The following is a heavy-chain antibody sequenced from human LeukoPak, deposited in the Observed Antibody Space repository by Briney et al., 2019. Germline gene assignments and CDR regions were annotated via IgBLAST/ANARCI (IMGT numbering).Heavy chain of an antibody. D-gene: IGHD3-22*01. V-gene: IGHV3-7*01. J-gene: IGHJ5*02. Sequence: GGSLRLSCAASGFTFSSYWMTWVRQAPGKGLEWVANIKQNGNEKYYVDSVKGRFTISRDNPKNSLYLQMNSLRAEDTAVYYCARGGKDYYESSGLNWFDPWGQGTLVTVSS. CDR2: IKQNGNEK. CDR1: GFTFSSYW. CDR3: ARGGKDYYESSGLNWFDP.